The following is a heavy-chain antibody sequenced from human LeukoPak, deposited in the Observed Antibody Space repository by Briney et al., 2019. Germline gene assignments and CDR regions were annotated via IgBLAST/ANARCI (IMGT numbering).Heavy chain of an antibody. Sequence: PGETLSLSRAVYGVSFSGYYWSWIRKPPGKGLEWIGEIKHSGSTNYNPSLKSRVTISVDTSKNQLSLKLSSVTAADTAVYYCARGYDSLTGLYFDYWGQGTLVTVSS. CDR1: GVSFSGYY. CDR3: ARGYDSLTGLYFDY. J-gene: IGHJ4*02. V-gene: IGHV4-34*01. CDR2: IKHSGST. D-gene: IGHD3-9*01.